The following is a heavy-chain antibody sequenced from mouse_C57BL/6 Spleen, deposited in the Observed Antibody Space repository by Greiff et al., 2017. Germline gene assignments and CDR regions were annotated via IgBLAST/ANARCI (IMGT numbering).Heavy chain of an antibody. J-gene: IGHJ2*01. V-gene: IGHV14-4*01. Sequence: EVQGVESGAELVRPGASVKLSCTASGFNIKDDYMHWVKQRPEQGLEWIGWIDPENGDTEYASKFQGKATITADTSSNTAYLQLSSLTSEDTAVYYCTGGRDYWGQGTTLTVSS. CDR3: TGGRDY. D-gene: IGHD3-3*01. CDR2: IDPENGDT. CDR1: GFNIKDDY.